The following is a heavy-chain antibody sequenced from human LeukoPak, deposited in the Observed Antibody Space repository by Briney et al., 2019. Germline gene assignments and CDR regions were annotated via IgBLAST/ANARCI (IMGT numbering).Heavy chain of an antibody. CDR3: ARSYQPLLYYFDY. Sequence: GGSLRLSCAASGFTFSSYAMHWVRQAPGKGLEWVAVISYDGSNKYYADSVKGRFTISRDNSKNTLYLQMDSLRAEDTAVYYCARSYQPLLYYFDYWGQGTLVTVSS. CDR1: GFTFSSYA. V-gene: IGHV3-30-3*01. J-gene: IGHJ4*02. CDR2: ISYDGSNK. D-gene: IGHD2-2*01.